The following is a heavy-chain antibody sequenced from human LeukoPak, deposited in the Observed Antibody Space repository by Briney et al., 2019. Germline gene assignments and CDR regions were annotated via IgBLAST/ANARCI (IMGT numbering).Heavy chain of an antibody. D-gene: IGHD3-9*01. CDR3: ARRTYYDTLTGYNYWYFDL. V-gene: IGHV4-59*01. CDR1: GVSISDYY. Sequence: SETLSLTCTVSGVSISDYYWSWVRQPPGKGLEWIGYIYYTGSTDYNPSLKSRVTMSLDTSKSQFSLNLRSVTATDTAVYYCARRTYYDTLTGYNYWYFDLWGRGTLVTVSS. CDR2: IYYTGST. J-gene: IGHJ2*01.